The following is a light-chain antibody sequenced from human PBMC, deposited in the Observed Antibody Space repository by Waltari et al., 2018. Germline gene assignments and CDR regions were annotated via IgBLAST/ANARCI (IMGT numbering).Light chain of an antibody. CDR1: QSISAW. Sequence: DIPMTQSPSSVSAPVGDTVTITCRASQSISAWLAWYQQKPGKAPKLLISAAFNLQSGVPSRFSGSRSGTDFSLTISSLQPEDFATYYCQQCNTLPFAFGGGTTVEIK. CDR3: QQCNTLPFA. CDR2: AAF. J-gene: IGKJ4*01. V-gene: IGKV1D-12*01.